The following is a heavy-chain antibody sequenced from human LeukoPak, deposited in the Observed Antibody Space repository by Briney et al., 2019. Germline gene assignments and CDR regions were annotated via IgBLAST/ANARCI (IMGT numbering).Heavy chain of an antibody. J-gene: IGHJ3*02. CDR3: ARDWAVAVIRSDAFDI. CDR2: IIPIFGTA. V-gene: IGHV1-69*13. CDR1: GGTFSSYA. Sequence: SVKVSCKASGGTFSSYAISWVRQAPGQGLEWMGGIIPIFGTANYAQKFQGRVTITADESTSTAYMELSSLRSEDTAVYYCARDWAVAVIRSDAFDIWGQGTMVTVSS. D-gene: IGHD6-19*01.